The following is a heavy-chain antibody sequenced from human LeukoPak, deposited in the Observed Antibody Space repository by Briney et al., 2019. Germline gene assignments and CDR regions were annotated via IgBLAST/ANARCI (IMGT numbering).Heavy chain of an antibody. CDR3: ARLDRPGGRTGDAFDI. D-gene: IGHD3-22*01. V-gene: IGHV4-59*08. CDR1: GGSISGYH. J-gene: IGHJ3*02. CDR2: MDYTWNT. Sequence: SETLSLTCTVSGGSISGYHWSWFRQPPGKGLEGIGYMDYTWNTDYSPTLKSRVTMSLDMSKNQFSLEMNSVTAADTAMFYCARLDRPGGRTGDAFDIGGQRTMVTVSS.